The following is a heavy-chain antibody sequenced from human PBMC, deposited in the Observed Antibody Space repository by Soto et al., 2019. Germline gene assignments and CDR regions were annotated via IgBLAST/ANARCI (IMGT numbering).Heavy chain of an antibody. J-gene: IGHJ6*02. CDR3: ARDLYSGMDV. D-gene: IGHD2-21*01. CDR2: ISSSGSTI. Sequence: GGSLRLSCAASGFTFSSYEMNWVRQAPGKGLEWVSYISSSGSTIYYADSVKGRFTISRDNAKNSLYLQMNSLRAEDTAVYYCARDLYSGMDVWGQGTTVTVSS. CDR1: GFTFSSYE. V-gene: IGHV3-48*03.